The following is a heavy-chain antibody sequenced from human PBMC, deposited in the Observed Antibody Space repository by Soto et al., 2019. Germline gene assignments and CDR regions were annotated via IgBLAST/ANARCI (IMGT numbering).Heavy chain of an antibody. V-gene: IGHV4-34*01. Sequence: QVQLQQWGAGLLKPSETLSLTCAVYGGSFSGYYWSWIRQPPWKGLAWIGEINHSGSTNYNLSLKSRVTISVATSKNQFSLKLNSVTAADTAVYYCARGGQQLVPHYFDYWGQGTLVTVSS. CDR3: ARGGQQLVPHYFDY. CDR1: GGSFSGYY. D-gene: IGHD6-13*01. CDR2: INHSGST. J-gene: IGHJ4*02.